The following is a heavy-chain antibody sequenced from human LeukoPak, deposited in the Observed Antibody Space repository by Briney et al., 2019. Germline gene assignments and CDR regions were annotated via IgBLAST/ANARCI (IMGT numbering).Heavy chain of an antibody. CDR2: ISGSGGST. CDR3: AKESTWGVVVIAIPSYFDY. CDR1: GFTCSSYA. D-gene: IGHD2-21*01. V-gene: IGHV3-23*01. J-gene: IGHJ4*02. Sequence: GGPLRLXCADSGFTCSSYAMSWVRRAPGKGLEWVSAISGSGGSTYYADSVKGRFTISRDNSKNTLYLQMNSLRAEDTAVYYCAKESTWGVVVIAIPSYFDYWGQGTLVTVSS.